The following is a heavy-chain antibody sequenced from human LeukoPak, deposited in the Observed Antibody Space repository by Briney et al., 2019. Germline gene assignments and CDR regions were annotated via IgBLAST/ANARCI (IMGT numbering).Heavy chain of an antibody. CDR3: ATTVTTYFDY. CDR2: IRYDGTNK. V-gene: IGHV3-30*02. J-gene: IGHJ4*02. Sequence: GGSLRLSCAASGFTFSSYGMHWVRQAPGQGLEWVTFIRYDGTNKYYADSVKGRFTISRDNSKNTLYLQMNSLRAEDTAVCYCATTVTTYFDYWGQGTLVTVSS. D-gene: IGHD4-17*01. CDR1: GFTFSSYG.